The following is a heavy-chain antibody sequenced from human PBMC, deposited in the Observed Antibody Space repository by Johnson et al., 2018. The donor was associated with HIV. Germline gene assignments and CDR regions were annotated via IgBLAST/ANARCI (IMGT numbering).Heavy chain of an antibody. D-gene: IGHD1-26*01. Sequence: QVQLVESGGGVVQPGRSLRLSCAASGFTFSSYSVHWVRQAPGKGLEWVAVISFDGYNKYYADSVKGRFTISRDSSEKTRYLQMNSLRPEDTAVYYCARGLELYLDLGWDDAFDIWGQGTMVTVSS. V-gene: IGHV3-30-3*01. CDR3: ARGLELYLDLGWDDAFDI. CDR2: ISFDGYNK. CDR1: GFTFSSYS. J-gene: IGHJ3*02.